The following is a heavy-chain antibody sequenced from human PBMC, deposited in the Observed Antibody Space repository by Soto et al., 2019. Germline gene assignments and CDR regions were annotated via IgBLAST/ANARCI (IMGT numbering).Heavy chain of an antibody. CDR1: GFTFSSYG. D-gene: IGHD2-15*01. CDR2: ISYDGSNK. J-gene: IGHJ4*02. V-gene: IGHV3-30*18. CDR3: AKASGSGEGY. Sequence: GRSLRLSCAASGFTFSSYGMHCVRQAPGKGLEWVAVISYDGSNKYYADSVKGRFTISRDNSKNTLYLQMNSLRAEDTAVYYCAKASGSGEGYWGQGTLVTVSS.